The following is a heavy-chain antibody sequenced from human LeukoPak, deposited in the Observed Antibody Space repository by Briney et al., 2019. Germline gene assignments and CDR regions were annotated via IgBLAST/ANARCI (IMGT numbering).Heavy chain of an antibody. Sequence: PGGSLRLSCAASGFTFSSYAMSWVRQAPGKGLEWVAVISYDGSNKYYADSVKGRFTISRDNSKNTLYLQMNSLRAEDTAVYYCAREAYDYVWGSYPFDYWGQGTLVTVSS. CDR2: ISYDGSNK. D-gene: IGHD3-16*02. CDR1: GFTFSSYA. CDR3: AREAYDYVWGSYPFDY. J-gene: IGHJ4*02. V-gene: IGHV3-30*04.